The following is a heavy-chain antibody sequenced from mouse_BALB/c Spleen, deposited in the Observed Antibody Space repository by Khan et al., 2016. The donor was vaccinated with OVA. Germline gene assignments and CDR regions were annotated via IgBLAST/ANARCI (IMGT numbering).Heavy chain of an antibody. CDR2: ISSTGST. J-gene: IGHJ4*01. Sequence: VQLKESGPGLVKPSQSLSLTCTVTVYSITSDYAWNWIRQFPGNKLEWMGYISSTGSTSYNPSLKSRITITRETSKNQFFLHLNSVTIEDKATYYCARSHYYSDSYAMDYWGQGTSVTVSS. CDR1: VYSITSDYA. CDR3: ARSHYYSDSYAMDY. D-gene: IGHD2-12*01. V-gene: IGHV3-2*02.